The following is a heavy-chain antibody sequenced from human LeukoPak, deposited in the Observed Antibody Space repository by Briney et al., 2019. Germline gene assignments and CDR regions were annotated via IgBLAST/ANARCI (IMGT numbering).Heavy chain of an antibody. CDR1: GLTVGFKC. D-gene: IGHD5-12*01. Sequence: GGSLRLSCAASGLTVGFKCMSWVRQAPGKGLEWVSIIYSGGSSYYADSVKGRFTVSRDTSKNTLYLQMNNLRAEDTAVYYCATRPDGNDVPYFDYWGQGTLVTVSS. CDR2: IYSGGSS. CDR3: ATRPDGNDVPYFDY. J-gene: IGHJ4*02. V-gene: IGHV3-66*01.